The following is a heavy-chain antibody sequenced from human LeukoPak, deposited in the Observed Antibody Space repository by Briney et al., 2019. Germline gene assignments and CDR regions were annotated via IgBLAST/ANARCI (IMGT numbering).Heavy chain of an antibody. CDR2: IYYSGST. Sequence: SETLSLTCTVSGGSISSSSYYWGWIRQPPGKGLEWIGYIYYSGSTNYNPSLKSRVTISVDTSKNQFSLKLSSVTAADTAVYYCARASGSYSPAYDAFDIWGQGTMVTVSS. D-gene: IGHD1-26*01. CDR1: GGSISSSSYY. CDR3: ARASGSYSPAYDAFDI. V-gene: IGHV4-61*05. J-gene: IGHJ3*02.